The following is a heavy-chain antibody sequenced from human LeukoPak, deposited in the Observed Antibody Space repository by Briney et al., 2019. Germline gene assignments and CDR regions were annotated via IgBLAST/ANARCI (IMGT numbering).Heavy chain of an antibody. V-gene: IGHV4-38-2*02. D-gene: IGHD1-7*01. CDR3: ARDQVTGTTYYYYYYMDV. CDR1: GYSISSGYY. J-gene: IGHJ6*03. Sequence: SETLSLTCAVSGYSISSGYYWGWIRQPPGKGLEWIGSIYHSGSTYYNPSLKSRVTISVDTSKNQFSLKLSSVTAADTAVYYCARDQVTGTTYYYYYYMDVWGKGTMVTVSS. CDR2: IYHSGST.